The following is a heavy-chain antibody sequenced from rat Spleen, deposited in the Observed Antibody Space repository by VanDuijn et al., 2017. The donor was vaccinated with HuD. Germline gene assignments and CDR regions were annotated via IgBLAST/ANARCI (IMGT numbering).Heavy chain of an antibody. V-gene: IGHV5-22*01. J-gene: IGHJ2*01. CDR3: AVAGYGY. CDR2: ISYEGRST. D-gene: IGHD4-3*01. Sequence: EVQLVESGGGLVQPGRSMKLSCSASGFTFSDYYMAWVRQAPKKGLEWVASISYEGRSTYYGNSVKGRFTISRDNAENTSYMQMNSLWSEDTATYYCAVAGYGYWGQGVVVTVSS. CDR1: GFTFSDYY.